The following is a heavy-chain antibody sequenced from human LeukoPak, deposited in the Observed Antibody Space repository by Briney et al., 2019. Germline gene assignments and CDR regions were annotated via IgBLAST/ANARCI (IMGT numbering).Heavy chain of an antibody. Sequence: SETLSLTCTVSGASISSGAYYWNWMRQPAGKGLEWIGRIYTGGSTNYNPSLKSRVTVSIDTSENQFSLKLRFVTAADTAVYYCAREDRDASGHDCWGQGTLVTVSS. J-gene: IGHJ4*02. CDR2: IYTGGST. CDR1: GASISSGAYY. D-gene: IGHD5-12*01. V-gene: IGHV4-61*02. CDR3: AREDRDASGHDC.